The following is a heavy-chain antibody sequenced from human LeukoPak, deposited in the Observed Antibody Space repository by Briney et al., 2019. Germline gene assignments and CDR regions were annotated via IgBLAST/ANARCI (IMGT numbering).Heavy chain of an antibody. Sequence: SVKVSCKASGGTFSSYAISWVRQAPGQGLEWMGGIIPIFGTANYAQKFQGRVTITADESTSTAYMELSSLRSEDTAVYYCARGVLGYCSGSSCYAWFDPWGQGTLVTVSS. J-gene: IGHJ5*02. CDR2: IIPIFGTA. V-gene: IGHV1-69*13. CDR3: ARGVLGYCSGSSCYAWFDP. D-gene: IGHD2-15*01. CDR1: GGTFSSYA.